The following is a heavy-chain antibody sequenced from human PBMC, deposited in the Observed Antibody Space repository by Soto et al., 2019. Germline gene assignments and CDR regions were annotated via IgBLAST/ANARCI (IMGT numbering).Heavy chain of an antibody. J-gene: IGHJ6*02. V-gene: IGHV1-18*04. D-gene: IGHD3-3*01. CDR2: ISAYNGNT. Sequence: GASVKVSCKASGYTFTSHGISWVRQAPGQGLEWMGWISAYNGNTNYAQKLQGRVTMTTDTSTSTAYMELRSLRSDDTAVYYCARTPAKLRFLEWLTYYYGMDVWGQGTTVTVSS. CDR1: GYTFTSHG. CDR3: ARTPAKLRFLEWLTYYYGMDV.